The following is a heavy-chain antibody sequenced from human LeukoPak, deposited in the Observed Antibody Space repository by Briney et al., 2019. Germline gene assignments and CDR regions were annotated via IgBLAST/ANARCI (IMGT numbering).Heavy chain of an antibody. Sequence: PSETLSLTCTVSGYSISSGYYWGWIRQPPGKGLEWIGSIYHSGSTYYNPSLKSRVTISVDTSKNQFSLKLSSVTAADTAVYYCARRIAVAGYFDYWGQGTLVTVSS. CDR3: ARRIAVAGYFDY. D-gene: IGHD6-19*01. J-gene: IGHJ4*02. V-gene: IGHV4-38-2*02. CDR1: GYSISSGYY. CDR2: IYHSGST.